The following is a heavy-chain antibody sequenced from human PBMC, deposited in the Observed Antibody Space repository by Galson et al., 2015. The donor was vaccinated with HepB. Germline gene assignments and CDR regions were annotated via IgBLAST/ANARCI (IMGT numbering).Heavy chain of an antibody. CDR2: FDPEDGET. D-gene: IGHD3-22*01. Sequence: SVKVSCKVSGYTLTELSMHWVRQAPGKGLEWMGGFDPEDGETIYAQKFQGRVTMTEDTSTDTAYMELSSLRSEDTAVYYCATDVACYYDSSGGAGWGYWGQGTLVTVSS. J-gene: IGHJ4*02. CDR1: GYTLTELS. V-gene: IGHV1-24*01. CDR3: ATDVACYYDSSGGAGWGY.